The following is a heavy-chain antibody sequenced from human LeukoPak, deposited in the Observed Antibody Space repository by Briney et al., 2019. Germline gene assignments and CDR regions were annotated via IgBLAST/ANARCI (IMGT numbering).Heavy chain of an antibody. CDR1: GFTFKSYA. V-gene: IGHV3-23*01. CDR3: SKVFGGFYYGSFDY. J-gene: IGHJ4*02. Sequence: PGGSLRLSCAASGFTFKSYAMSWVRQAPGKGLEWVSTITKSGDTIYYADSVKGRFTISRDNSKNTLSLEMNSLRADDTAVYYRSKVFGGFYYGSFDYWGQGTLVTVSP. D-gene: IGHD4-17*01. CDR2: ITKSGDTI.